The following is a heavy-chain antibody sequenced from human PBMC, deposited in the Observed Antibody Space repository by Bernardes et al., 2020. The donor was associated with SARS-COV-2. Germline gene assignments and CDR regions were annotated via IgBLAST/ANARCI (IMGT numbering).Heavy chain of an antibody. V-gene: IGHV1-46*01. J-gene: IGHJ4*02. CDR3: AGGAGVYFDY. CDR1: GYTFSRYY. Sequence: ASVKVSCKAFGYTFSRYYMHWVRQAPGQGLEWVAIINPSGASASYSQKFQGRVTVTRDTSTSTVYMELSSLRSEDTAVYYCAGGAGVYFDYWGQGTLVTVSS. CDR2: INPSGASA. D-gene: IGHD6-19*01.